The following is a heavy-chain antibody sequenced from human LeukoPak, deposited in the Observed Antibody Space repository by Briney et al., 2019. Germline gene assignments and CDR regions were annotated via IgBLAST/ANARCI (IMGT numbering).Heavy chain of an antibody. V-gene: IGHV3-23*01. Sequence: GGSLRLSCAASGFTCSSYAMGWVRQAPWKGLEWVSAISGSGVTTHYAGSVKGRFSISRDNSKNTLYLQMNSLRAEDTAVYYCAKKIQVGATSPYSDFQDWGQGTLVTVSS. CDR3: AKKIQVGATSPYSDFQD. J-gene: IGHJ1*01. CDR1: GFTCSSYA. CDR2: ISGSGVTT. D-gene: IGHD1-26*01.